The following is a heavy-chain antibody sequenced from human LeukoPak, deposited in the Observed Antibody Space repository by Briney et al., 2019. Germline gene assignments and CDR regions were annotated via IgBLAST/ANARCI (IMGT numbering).Heavy chain of an antibody. CDR3: ARDLLGAAAGTIHDDY. J-gene: IGHJ4*02. Sequence: ASVTVSYKASGGTFSIYAISWVRRAPGQGLEWMGGIIPIFGTANYAQRFQGRVTITADKSTSTAYMELSSLRSEDTAVYYCARDLLGAAAGTIHDDYWGQGTLVTVSS. D-gene: IGHD6-13*01. CDR2: IIPIFGTA. CDR1: GGTFSIYA. V-gene: IGHV1-69*06.